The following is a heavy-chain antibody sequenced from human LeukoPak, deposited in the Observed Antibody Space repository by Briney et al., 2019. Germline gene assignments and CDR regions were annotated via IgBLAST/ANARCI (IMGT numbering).Heavy chain of an antibody. V-gene: IGHV3-23*01. CDR1: GFTFSSYA. CDR3: AKDHSRVRGVINYFDY. CDR2: ISGSGGST. J-gene: IGHJ4*02. D-gene: IGHD3-10*01. Sequence: GGSLRLSCAASGFTFSSYAMSWVRQAPGKGLEWVSAISGSGGSTYYADSVKGRFTISRDNSKSTLYLQMNSLRAEDTAVYYCAKDHSRVRGVINYFDYWGQGTLVTVSS.